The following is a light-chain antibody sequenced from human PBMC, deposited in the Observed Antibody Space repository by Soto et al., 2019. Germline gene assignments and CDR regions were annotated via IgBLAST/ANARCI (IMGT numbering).Light chain of an antibody. J-gene: IGKJ5*01. V-gene: IGKV3-15*01. CDR2: DTS. CDR1: QSVSIH. CDR3: QQYSNWPPIT. Sequence: ETVMTQSPGTLSVSLGERATLSCRASQSVSIHLAWYQQKPGQAPRLLIYDTSTRATGIPARFSGSGSGKEFTLNIRSLQSEDFAVYYCQQYSNWPPITLGQGTRLEIK.